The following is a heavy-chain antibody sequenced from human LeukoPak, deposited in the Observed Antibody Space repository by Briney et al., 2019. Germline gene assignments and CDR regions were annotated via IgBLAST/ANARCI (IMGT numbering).Heavy chain of an antibody. CDR3: ARFTMVRGVILSYYFDY. J-gene: IGHJ4*02. D-gene: IGHD3-10*01. Sequence: SETLSLTCAVYGGSFSGYYWSWIRQPPGKGLEWIGEINHSGSTNYNPSLKSRVTISVDTSKNQFSLKLSSVTAADTAVYYCARFTMVRGVILSYYFDYWGQGTLVTVSS. CDR2: INHSGST. V-gene: IGHV4-34*01. CDR1: GGSFSGYY.